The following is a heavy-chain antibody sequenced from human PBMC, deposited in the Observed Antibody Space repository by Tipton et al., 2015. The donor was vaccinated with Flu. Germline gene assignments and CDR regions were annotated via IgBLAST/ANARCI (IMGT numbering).Heavy chain of an antibody. CDR3: AKGQQLVGTNFDY. V-gene: IGHV3-9*01. CDR1: GFTFDDYA. J-gene: IGHJ4*02. Sequence: RSLRLSCAASGFTFDDYAMHWVRQAPGKGLEWVSGISWNSGSIGYADSVKGRFTISRDNAKNSLYLQMNSLRAEDTALYYCAKGQQLVGTNFDYWGQGTLVTVSS. CDR2: ISWNSGSI. D-gene: IGHD6-13*01.